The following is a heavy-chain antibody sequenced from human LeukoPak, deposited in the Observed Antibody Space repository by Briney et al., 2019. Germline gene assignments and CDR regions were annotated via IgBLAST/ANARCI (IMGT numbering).Heavy chain of an antibody. D-gene: IGHD3-10*01. Sequence: ASVKVSCKASGYTFTSYAMHWVRQAPGQRLEWMGWINAGNGNTKYSQKFQGRVTITRDTSASTAYMELSSLRSEDTAVYYCAREQRGLWFGEFGAFDIWGQGTMVTVSS. CDR3: AREQRGLWFGEFGAFDI. J-gene: IGHJ3*02. CDR2: INAGNGNT. V-gene: IGHV1-3*01. CDR1: GYTFTSYA.